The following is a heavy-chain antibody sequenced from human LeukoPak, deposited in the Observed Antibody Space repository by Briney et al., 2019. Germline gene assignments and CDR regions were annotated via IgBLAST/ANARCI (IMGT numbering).Heavy chain of an antibody. J-gene: IGHJ4*02. CDR1: GFTFDDYG. CDR2: INWNGDST. CDR3: ARKDPGYSGYSDFDY. V-gene: IGHV3-20*04. Sequence: GGSLRLSCAASGFTFDDYGMSWVRQAPGKGLEWVSAINWNGDSTGYADSVKGRFTISRDNAKNSLYLQMSSLRAEDTALYYCARKDPGYSGYSDFDYWGQGTLVTVSS. D-gene: IGHD5-12*01.